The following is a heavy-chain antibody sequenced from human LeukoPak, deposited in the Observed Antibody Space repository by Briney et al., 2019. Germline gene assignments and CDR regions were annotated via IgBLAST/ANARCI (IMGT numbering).Heavy chain of an antibody. CDR1: GYAFSNYW. CDR2: IYPGDSDT. Sequence: GESLKISCKGSGYAFSNYWIVWVRQMPGKGLEWMGIIYPGDSDTRYSPSFQGQVTISADKSISTAYLQWSSLKASDTAMYYCARRGIAAAGSDYYYGMDVWGQGTTVTVSS. CDR3: ARRGIAAAGSDYYYGMDV. D-gene: IGHD6-13*01. V-gene: IGHV5-51*01. J-gene: IGHJ6*02.